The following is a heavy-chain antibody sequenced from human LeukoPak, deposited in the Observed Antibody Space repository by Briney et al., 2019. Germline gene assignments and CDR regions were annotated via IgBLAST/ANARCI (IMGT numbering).Heavy chain of an antibody. CDR3: ARDPGYCSGGSFRYFDY. CDR2: ISWNSGSI. V-gene: IGHV3-9*01. J-gene: IGHJ4*03. D-gene: IGHD2-15*01. CDR1: GFTFDDYA. Sequence: LPGGSLRLSCAASGFTFDDYAMHWVRQAPGKGLEWVSGISWNSGSIGYADSVKGRFTISRDNAKNSLYLQMNSLRAEDTAVYYCARDPGYCSGGSFRYFDYWGQGTMVTVSS.